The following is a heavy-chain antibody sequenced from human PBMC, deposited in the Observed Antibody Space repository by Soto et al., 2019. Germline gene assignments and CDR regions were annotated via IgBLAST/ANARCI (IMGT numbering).Heavy chain of an antibody. Sequence: EVQLVESGGGLAQPGGSLRLSCAASGFIFSSEWMDWVRQAPGKGLVWVSRNNTDGSDTRYADSVKGLFTISRDNAKNTGYLQMNSLRAEDTGVYYFVRDRPGSQEYFDYWGQGNMVTVSS. J-gene: IGHJ4*02. V-gene: IGHV3-74*01. CDR1: GFIFSSEW. CDR2: NNTDGSDT. CDR3: VRDRPGSQEYFDY. D-gene: IGHD3-10*01.